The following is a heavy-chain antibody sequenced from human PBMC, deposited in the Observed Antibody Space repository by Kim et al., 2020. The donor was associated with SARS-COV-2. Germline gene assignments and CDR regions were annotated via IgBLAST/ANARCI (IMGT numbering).Heavy chain of an antibody. Sequence: YNDYAVSVKRRITINPDTSKNQFSLQLNSVTPEDTAVYYCARATTGRYVDCWAQGTLVTVSS. J-gene: IGHJ4*02. CDR2: YN. V-gene: IGHV6-1*01. CDR3: ARATTGRYVDC.